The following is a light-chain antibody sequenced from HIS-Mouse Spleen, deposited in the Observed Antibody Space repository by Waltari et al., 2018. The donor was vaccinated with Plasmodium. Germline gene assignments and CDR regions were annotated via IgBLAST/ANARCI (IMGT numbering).Light chain of an antibody. CDR3: QQYYSYPPLT. CDR2: AAS. J-gene: IGKJ4*01. Sequence: AIRMTQSPSSFSASTGDRVTIPCRASQGISSYLAWYQQKPGKAPKLLIYAASTLQSGVPSRFSGSGSGTDFTFTISCLQSEDFATYYCQQYYSYPPLTFGGGTKVEIK. CDR1: QGISSY. V-gene: IGKV1-8*01.